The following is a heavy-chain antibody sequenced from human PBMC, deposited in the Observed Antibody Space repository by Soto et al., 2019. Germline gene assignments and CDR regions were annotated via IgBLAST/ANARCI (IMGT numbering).Heavy chain of an antibody. V-gene: IGHV3-23*01. Sequence: GGSLRLSCAASGFTFSNYGMSWVRQAPGKGLEWVSALPEIGTNTYYADSVKGRFTISRDNSKNTLFLQINNLRAGDTAVYYCAKKSGVGATWYFDYWGQGTPVTVYS. D-gene: IGHD1-26*01. CDR3: AKKSGVGATWYFDY. CDR2: LPEIGTNT. CDR1: GFTFSNYG. J-gene: IGHJ4*02.